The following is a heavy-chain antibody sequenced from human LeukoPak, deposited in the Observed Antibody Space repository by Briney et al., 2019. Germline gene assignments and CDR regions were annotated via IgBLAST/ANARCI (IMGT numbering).Heavy chain of an antibody. J-gene: IGHJ4*02. CDR2: INGDGSRK. CDR3: ARGGAARPDY. D-gene: IGHD6-6*01. CDR1: GFTFTTYW. Sequence: GGSLRLSCAASGFTFTTYWMTWVRQAPGKGLEWVANINGDGSRKNYLDSVKGRFTISRDNAKNSVYLQMNSLRAEDTAVYYCARGGAARPDYWGQGTLVTVSS. V-gene: IGHV3-7*04.